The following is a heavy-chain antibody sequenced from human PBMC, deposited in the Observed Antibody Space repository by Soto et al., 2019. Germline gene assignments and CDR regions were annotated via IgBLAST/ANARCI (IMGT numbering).Heavy chain of an antibody. CDR1: GDSVSSNSAA. CDR2: TYYRSKWYN. J-gene: IGHJ4*02. CDR3: ARGFVIARTYYDSSGYYDY. D-gene: IGHD3-22*01. Sequence: SQTLSLTCAISGDSVSSNSAAWNWIRQSPSRGLEWLGRTYYRSKWYNDYAVSVKSRITINPDTSKNQFSLQLNSVTPEDTAVYYCARGFVIARTYYDSSGYYDYWGQGTLVTVSS. V-gene: IGHV6-1*01.